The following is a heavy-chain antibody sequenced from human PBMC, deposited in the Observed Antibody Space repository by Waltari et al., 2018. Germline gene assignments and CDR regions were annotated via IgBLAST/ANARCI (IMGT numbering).Heavy chain of an antibody. V-gene: IGHV3-30*02. Sequence: QVQLVESGGGVVQPGGSLRLSCAASGFTFSSYGMHWVSQAPGKGLEWVAFIRYDGSNKYYADSVKGRFTISRDNSKNTLYLQMNSLRAEDTAVYYCAKDHYYDSSGYPNYFDYWGQGTLVTVSS. CDR1: GFTFSSYG. D-gene: IGHD3-22*01. J-gene: IGHJ4*02. CDR2: IRYDGSNK. CDR3: AKDHYYDSSGYPNYFDY.